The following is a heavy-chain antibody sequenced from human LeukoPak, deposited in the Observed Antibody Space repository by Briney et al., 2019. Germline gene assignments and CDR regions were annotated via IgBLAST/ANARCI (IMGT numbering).Heavy chain of an antibody. Sequence: SETLSLTCTVSGGSISSSSYYWGWIRHPPGQGLEWIGSIYYSGSTYYNPSLKSRVTISVDTSKNQFSLKLSSVTAADTAVYYCARRGTVTTERFDYWGQGTLVTVSS. CDR3: ARRGTVTTERFDY. CDR1: GGSISSSSYY. V-gene: IGHV4-39*01. CDR2: IYYSGST. D-gene: IGHD4-11*01. J-gene: IGHJ4*02.